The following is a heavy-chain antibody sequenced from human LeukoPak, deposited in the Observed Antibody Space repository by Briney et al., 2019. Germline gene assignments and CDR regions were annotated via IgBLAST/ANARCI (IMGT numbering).Heavy chain of an antibody. V-gene: IGHV3-30-3*01. CDR3: ARVGGSYKYYFDY. Sequence: PGGSLRLSCAASGFTFSSYAMHWVRQAPXXXXXXXAVISYDGSNKYYADSVKGRFTISRDNSKNTLYLQMNSLRAEDTAVYYCARVGGSYKYYFDYWGQGTLVTVSS. CDR1: GFTFSSYA. CDR2: ISYDGSNK. J-gene: IGHJ4*02. D-gene: IGHD1-26*01.